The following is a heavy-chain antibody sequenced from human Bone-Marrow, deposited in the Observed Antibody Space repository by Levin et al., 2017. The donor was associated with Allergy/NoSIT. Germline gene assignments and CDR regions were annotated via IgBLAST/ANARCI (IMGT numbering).Heavy chain of an antibody. Sequence: PGGSLRLSCSASGFTFNNYALSWVRQTPGKGLEWVSAISGSGGSTYYADSVKGRFTISRDNSKNTVYLQMNSLRAEDTAVYYCTRDGGGWAVWGQGATVTVSS. CDR3: TRDGGGWAV. CDR2: ISGSGGST. V-gene: IGHV3-23*01. J-gene: IGHJ6*02. D-gene: IGHD3-10*01. CDR1: GFTFNNYA.